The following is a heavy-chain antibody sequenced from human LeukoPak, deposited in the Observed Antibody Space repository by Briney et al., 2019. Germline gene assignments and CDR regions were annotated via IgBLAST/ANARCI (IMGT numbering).Heavy chain of an antibody. CDR2: INPSGGST. J-gene: IGHJ4*02. CDR3: ARGYYDSSGYYYVWDAFDY. Sequence: ASVKVSCKASGYTFTSYYMHWVRQAPGQGLEWMGIINPSGGSTSYAQKFQGRVTMTRDTSTSTVYMELSSLRSEDTAVYYCARGYYDSSGYYYVWDAFDYWGQGTLVTVSS. CDR1: GYTFTSYY. V-gene: IGHV1-46*01. D-gene: IGHD3-22*01.